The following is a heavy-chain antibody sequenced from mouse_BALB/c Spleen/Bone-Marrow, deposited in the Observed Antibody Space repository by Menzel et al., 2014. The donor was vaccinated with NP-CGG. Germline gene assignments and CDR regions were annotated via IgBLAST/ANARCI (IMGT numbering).Heavy chain of an antibody. D-gene: IGHD2-3*01. CDR1: GYTITDYY. Sequence: EVQLQQSGPELMKPGASVKMSCTASGYTITDYYMKWVKQSHGKSLEWIGYIIPDNGDTFYNQKFKGKATLTVDKSSSTAYMQLNSLTSEDSAVYYCARSTGYYVGTWFAYWGQGTLVTVSA. V-gene: IGHV1S46*01. CDR3: ARSTGYYVGTWFAY. CDR2: IIPDNGDT. J-gene: IGHJ3*01.